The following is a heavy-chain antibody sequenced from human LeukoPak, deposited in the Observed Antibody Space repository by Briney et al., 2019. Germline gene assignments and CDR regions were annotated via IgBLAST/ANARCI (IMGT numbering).Heavy chain of an antibody. CDR2: IYYRSKWYN. V-gene: IGHV6-1*01. Sequence: SQTLSLTCAISGDSVSGTSAGWNWIRQSPSRGLESLGRIYYRSKWYNDYAPSVQSRITINPDTYKNQFSLQLNSVTHDDTAVYYCTRGGLVRGGLHWLDPWGQGTLVTVSS. J-gene: IGHJ5*02. CDR3: TRGGLVRGGLHWLDP. D-gene: IGHD3-10*01. CDR1: GDSVSGTSAG.